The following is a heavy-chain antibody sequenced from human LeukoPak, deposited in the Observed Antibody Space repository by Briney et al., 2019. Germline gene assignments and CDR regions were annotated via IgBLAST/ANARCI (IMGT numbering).Heavy chain of an antibody. D-gene: IGHD2-2*03. Sequence: SETLSLTCAVYGGSFSGYCWSWLRQPPGKGLEWIGEINHSGSTNYNPSLKSRVTISVDTSKNQFSLKLSSVTAADTAVYYCARRRFVGIVVVPAAGFDPWGQGTLVTVSS. CDR3: ARRRFVGIVVVPAAGFDP. V-gene: IGHV4-34*01. CDR1: GGSFSGYC. CDR2: INHSGST. J-gene: IGHJ5*02.